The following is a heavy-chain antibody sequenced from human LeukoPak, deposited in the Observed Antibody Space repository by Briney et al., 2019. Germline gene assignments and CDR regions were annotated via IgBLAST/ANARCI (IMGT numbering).Heavy chain of an antibody. CDR2: INHSGST. D-gene: IGHD3-10*01. J-gene: IGHJ3*02. V-gene: IGHV4-34*01. CDR3: ARHRGALWFGVTRGAFDI. CDR1: GFTFSSYW. Sequence: GSLRLSCAASGFTFSSYWMSWVRQPPGKGLEWIGEINHSGSTNYNPSLKSRVTISVDTSKNQFSLKLSSVTAADTAVYYCARHRGALWFGVTRGAFDIWGQGTMITVSS.